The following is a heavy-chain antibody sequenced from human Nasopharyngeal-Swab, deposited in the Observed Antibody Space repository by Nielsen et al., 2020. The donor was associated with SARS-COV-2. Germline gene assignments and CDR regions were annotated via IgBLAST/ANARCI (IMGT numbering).Heavy chain of an antibody. CDR1: GYNFTTYD. CDR3: ARGGVGPVGGALDY. V-gene: IGHV1-8*01. CDR2: MNPNSGNT. J-gene: IGHJ4*02. Sequence: ASVKVSCKASGYNFTTYDCNWVRQATGQGLEWMGWMNPNSGNTGYAQKFQGRVTMTRKTSLSTAYLELRSLRSDDTAVYYCARGGVGPVGGALDYWGQGTLVTVSS. D-gene: IGHD1-26*01.